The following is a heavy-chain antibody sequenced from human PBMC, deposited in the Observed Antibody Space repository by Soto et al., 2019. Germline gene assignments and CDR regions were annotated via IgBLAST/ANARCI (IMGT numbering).Heavy chain of an antibody. CDR1: GGSISSGGYY. Sequence: QVQLQESGPGLVKPSQTLSLTCTVSGGSISSGGYYWSWICQHPGKGLEWIGYIYYSGSTYYNPSLKSRVTISVDTSKNQFSLKLSSVTAADTAVYYCARGSLLLWFGELNYYFDYWGQGTLVTVSS. CDR2: IYYSGST. V-gene: IGHV4-31*03. D-gene: IGHD3-10*01. J-gene: IGHJ4*02. CDR3: ARGSLLLWFGELNYYFDY.